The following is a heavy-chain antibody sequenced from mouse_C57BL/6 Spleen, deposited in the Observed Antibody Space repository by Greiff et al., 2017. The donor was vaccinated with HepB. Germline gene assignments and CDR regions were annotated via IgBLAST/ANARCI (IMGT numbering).Heavy chain of an antibody. J-gene: IGHJ4*01. V-gene: IGHV1-4*01. CDR3: GAGGGSSSHYAMDY. CDR1: GYTFTSYT. D-gene: IGHD1-1*01. CDR2: INPGSGYT. Sequence: QVQLQQSGAELARPGASVKMSCKASGYTFTSYTMHWVKQRPGQGLEWIGYINPGSGYTKYNQKFKDKATLTADKSSSTAYMQLSSLTSEDSAVYYYGAGGGSSSHYAMDYWGQGTSVTVSS.